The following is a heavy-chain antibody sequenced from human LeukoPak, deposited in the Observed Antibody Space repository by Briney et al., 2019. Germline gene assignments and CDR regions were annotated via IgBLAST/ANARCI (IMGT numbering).Heavy chain of an antibody. CDR2: ISAYNGNT. J-gene: IGHJ5*02. Sequence: ASVKVSCKASGYTFTSYGISWVRQAPGQGLGWMGWISAYNGNTNYAQKLQGRVTMTTDTSTSTAYMELRSLRSDDTAVYYCARDARYSSGWYLGFDPWGQGTLVTVSS. D-gene: IGHD6-19*01. V-gene: IGHV1-18*01. CDR1: GYTFTSYG. CDR3: ARDARYSSGWYLGFDP.